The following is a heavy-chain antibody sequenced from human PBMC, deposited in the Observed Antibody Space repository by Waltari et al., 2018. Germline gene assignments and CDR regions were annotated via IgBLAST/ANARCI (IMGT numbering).Heavy chain of an antibody. CDR2: IWYDGSNK. Sequence: QVQLVESGGGVVQPGRSLSLSCAASGFPFSSYGMHWVRQAPGKGLEWVAVIWYDGSNKYYADSVKGRFTISRDNSKNTLYLQMNSLRAEDTAVYYCARDSEGAAGMDYWGQGTLVTVSS. D-gene: IGHD6-19*01. CDR3: ARDSEGAAGMDY. CDR1: GFPFSSYG. J-gene: IGHJ4*02. V-gene: IGHV3-33*01.